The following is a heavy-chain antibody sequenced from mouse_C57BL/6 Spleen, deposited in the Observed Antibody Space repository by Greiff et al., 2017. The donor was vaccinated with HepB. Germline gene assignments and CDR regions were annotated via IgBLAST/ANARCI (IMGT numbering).Heavy chain of an antibody. CDR1: GYAFSSSW. J-gene: IGHJ2*01. CDR2: IYPGDGDT. V-gene: IGHV1-82*01. D-gene: IGHD1-1*01. CDR3: ARGNYGSSPEDFDY. Sequence: VQVVESGPELVKPGASVKISCKASGYAFSSSWMNWVKQRPGKGLEWIGRIYPGDGDTNYNGKFKGKATLTADKSSSTAYMQLSSLTSEDSAVYFCARGNYGSSPEDFDYWGQGTTLTVSS.